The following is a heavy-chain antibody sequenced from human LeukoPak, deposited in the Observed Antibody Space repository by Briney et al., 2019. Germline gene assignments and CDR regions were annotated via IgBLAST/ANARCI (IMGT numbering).Heavy chain of an antibody. CDR2: IKGDGSYT. J-gene: IGHJ4*02. D-gene: IGHD6-6*01. V-gene: IGHV3-74*03. Sequence: GGSLRLSCATSGFTSSNYWMEWVRQAPGKGLEWVSRIKGDGSYTTYADSVKGRFTVSRDNAKNTLYLQVNNLRAEDTAVYYCARGPNSNWSGLDFWGQGTLLTVSS. CDR1: GFTSSNYW. CDR3: ARGPNSNWSGLDF.